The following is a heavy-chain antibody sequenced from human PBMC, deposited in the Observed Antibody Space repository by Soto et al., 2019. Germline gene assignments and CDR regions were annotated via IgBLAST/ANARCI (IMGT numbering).Heavy chain of an antibody. V-gene: IGHV3-74*01. D-gene: IGHD6-6*01. CDR2: INSDGSST. Sequence: GGSLRLSCAASGFTFSSYWMHWVRQAPGKGLVWVSRINSDGSSTGYADSVKGRFTISRDNAKNTLYLQMNSLRAEDTAVYYCARARGALYSSSYYFDYWGHGTLVTVS. CDR3: ARARGALYSSSYYFDY. CDR1: GFTFSSYW. J-gene: IGHJ4*01.